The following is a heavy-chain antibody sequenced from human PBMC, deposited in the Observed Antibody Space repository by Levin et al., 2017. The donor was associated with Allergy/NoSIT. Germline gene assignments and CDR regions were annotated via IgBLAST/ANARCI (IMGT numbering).Heavy chain of an antibody. Sequence: SETLSLTCAVYGGSFSGYYWSWIRQPPGKGLEWIGEINHSGSTNYNPSLKSRVTISVDTSKNQFSLKLSSVTAADTAVYYCASGTGYYDILTGYTKKYFDYWGQGTLVTVSS. CDR2: INHSGST. V-gene: IGHV4-34*01. CDR3: ASGTGYYDILTGYTKKYFDY. J-gene: IGHJ4*02. CDR1: GGSFSGYY. D-gene: IGHD3-9*01.